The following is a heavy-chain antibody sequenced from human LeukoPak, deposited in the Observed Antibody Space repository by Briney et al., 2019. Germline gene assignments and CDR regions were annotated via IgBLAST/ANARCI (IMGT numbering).Heavy chain of an antibody. CDR3: ASGGTTVTLNWFDP. D-gene: IGHD4-17*01. CDR2: IIPIFGIA. J-gene: IGHJ5*02. Sequence: ASVRVSCKASGGTFSSYAISWVRQAPGQGLEWMGRIIPIFGIANYAQKFQGRVTITADKSTSTAYMELSSLRSEDTAVYYCASGGTTVTLNWFDPWGQGTLVTVSS. CDR1: GGTFSSYA. V-gene: IGHV1-69*04.